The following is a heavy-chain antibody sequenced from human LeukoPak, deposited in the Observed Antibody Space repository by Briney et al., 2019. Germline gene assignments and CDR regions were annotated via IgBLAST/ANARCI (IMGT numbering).Heavy chain of an antibody. Sequence: GASVKVSCKVSGYTLTELSMHWVRQAPGKGLEWMGGFDPEDGETIYAQKFQGRVTMTEDTSTDTAYMELSSLRSEDTAVYYCATVQWLSHGFDYWGQGTLVTVSS. D-gene: IGHD3-22*01. CDR3: ATVQWLSHGFDY. CDR1: GYTLTELS. V-gene: IGHV1-24*01. CDR2: FDPEDGET. J-gene: IGHJ4*02.